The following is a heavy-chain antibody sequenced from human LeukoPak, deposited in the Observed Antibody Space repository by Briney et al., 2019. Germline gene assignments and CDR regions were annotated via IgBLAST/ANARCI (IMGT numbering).Heavy chain of an antibody. Sequence: PGGSLSLSCAASGFTFSSNYMSWVRQAPGKGLEWVSTIRGTGDSTHYADSVKGRSIISRDKSKNMLYLQMNGLRAEDTAIYYCAKGQELDDGVFDSWGQGTLVTVSS. CDR2: IRGTGDST. CDR3: AKGQELDDGVFDS. V-gene: IGHV3-23*01. CDR1: GFTFSSNY. J-gene: IGHJ4*02. D-gene: IGHD1-1*01.